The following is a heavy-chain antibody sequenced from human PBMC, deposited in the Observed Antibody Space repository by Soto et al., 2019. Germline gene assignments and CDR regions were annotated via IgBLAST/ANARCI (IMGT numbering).Heavy chain of an antibody. J-gene: IGHJ3*02. CDR1: GGSFSGYY. Sequence: SETLSLTCAVHGGSFSGYYWSWIRQPPGKGLEWIGEINHSGSTNYNPSLKSRVTISVDTSKNQFSLKLSSVTAADTAVYYCARGRCSSTSCYAFDIWGQGTMVTVS. D-gene: IGHD2-2*01. CDR3: ARGRCSSTSCYAFDI. V-gene: IGHV4-34*01. CDR2: INHSGST.